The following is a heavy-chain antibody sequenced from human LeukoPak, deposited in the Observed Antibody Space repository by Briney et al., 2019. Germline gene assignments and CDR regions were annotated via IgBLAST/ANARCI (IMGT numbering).Heavy chain of an antibody. CDR2: MSSGSSYI. D-gene: IGHD2-15*01. CDR3: ARDRPTGASRVFVVQ. Sequence: GGSPRLSCTASGFTFCSYAMTWVRQAPGKGLEWISSMSSGSSYIYYADSVRGRFTISRDNTKNSLYLQMNNLRGEDTGIYYCARDRPTGASRVFVVQWGQGTPVTVSS. J-gene: IGHJ4*02. CDR1: GFTFCSYA. V-gene: IGHV3-21*06.